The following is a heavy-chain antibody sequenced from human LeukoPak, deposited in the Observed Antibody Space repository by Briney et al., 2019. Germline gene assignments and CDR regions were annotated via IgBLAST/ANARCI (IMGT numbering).Heavy chain of an antibody. CDR1: GGTFSSYA. D-gene: IGHD6-25*01. CDR2: IIPIFGTA. CDR3: ARGSEGSGNWFDP. J-gene: IGHJ5*02. V-gene: IGHV1-69*06. Sequence: ASVKVSCKASGGTFSSYAISWVRQAPGQGLEWMGGIIPIFGTANYAQKFQGRVTITADKSTSTAYMELSSLRSEDTAVYYCARGSEGSGNWFDPWGQGTLVTVSS.